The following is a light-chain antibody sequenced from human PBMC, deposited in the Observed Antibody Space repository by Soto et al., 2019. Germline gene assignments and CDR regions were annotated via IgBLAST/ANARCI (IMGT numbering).Light chain of an antibody. CDR1: STNIGSNT. Sequence: QPVLTQPPSASGTPGQRDTICCSGSSTNIGSNTVNWYQQLPGTAPKLLIYSNNQRPSGVPDRFSGSKSGTSASLAISGLQSEDEADYYCAAWDDSLNGPVFGGRTKLTVL. CDR3: AAWDDSLNGPV. J-gene: IGLJ2*01. V-gene: IGLV1-44*01. CDR2: SNN.